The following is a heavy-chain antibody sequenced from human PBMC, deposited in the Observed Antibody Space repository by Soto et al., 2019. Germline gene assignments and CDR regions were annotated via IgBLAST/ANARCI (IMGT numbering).Heavy chain of an antibody. CDR1: GFTFSSYG. D-gene: IGHD3-10*01. Sequence: GGSLRLSCAASGFTFSSYGMHWVRRAPGKGLEWVAVIWYDGSNKYYADSVKGRFTISRDNSKNTLYLQMNSLRAEDTAVYYCAREGGPGSYYLYYYYYYGMDVWGQGTTVTVSS. CDR3: AREGGPGSYYLYYYYYYGMDV. V-gene: IGHV3-33*01. CDR2: IWYDGSNK. J-gene: IGHJ6*02.